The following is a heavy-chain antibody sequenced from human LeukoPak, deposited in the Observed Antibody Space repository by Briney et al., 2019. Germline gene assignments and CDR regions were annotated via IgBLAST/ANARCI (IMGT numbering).Heavy chain of an antibody. J-gene: IGHJ4*02. V-gene: IGHV3-15*01. CDR3: TASYYYERGGSVAQANFDY. Sequence: PGGSLRLSCAASGFTFTDAWMNWVRQAPGKGLEWVGRIKSKIDGGTTDYAAPVNNRFTISRDDSKSTVYLQMNSLKTEDTAQYFCTASYYYERGGSVAQANFDYWGQGTLVTVSS. CDR1: GFTFTDAW. CDR2: IKSKIDGGTT. D-gene: IGHD3-22*01.